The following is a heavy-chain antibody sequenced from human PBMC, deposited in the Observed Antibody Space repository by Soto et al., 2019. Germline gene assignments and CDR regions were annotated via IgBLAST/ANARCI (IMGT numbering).Heavy chain of an antibody. Sequence: VQLEESGGGVVQPGRSLRLSCVGSGFTFSSYEMNWVRQAPGKGLEWVSYISSGGSTIYYADSVRGRFTISRDNAKNSLYLQMNSLRAEDTAVYYCARDDSGYPSYFHYWGQGTLVTVSS. CDR2: ISSGGSTI. V-gene: IGHV3-48*03. CDR1: GFTFSSYE. CDR3: ARDDSGYPSYFHY. J-gene: IGHJ4*02. D-gene: IGHD3-16*02.